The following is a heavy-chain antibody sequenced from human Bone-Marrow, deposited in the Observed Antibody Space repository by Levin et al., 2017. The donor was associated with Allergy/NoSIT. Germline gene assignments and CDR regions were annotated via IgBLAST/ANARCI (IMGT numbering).Heavy chain of an antibody. D-gene: IGHD3-10*01. CDR3: AIIYGLSDMDV. J-gene: IGHJ6*02. Sequence: GGSLRLSCKASGGTFRTYGLSWVRQAPGQGLEWMGGITPILGPPNYARTFQGRVTITADKSSTTAYMDLTNLKSDDTAVYYCAIIYGLSDMDVWGQGTRVTVSS. CDR1: GGTFRTYG. V-gene: IGHV1-69*06. CDR2: ITPILGPP.